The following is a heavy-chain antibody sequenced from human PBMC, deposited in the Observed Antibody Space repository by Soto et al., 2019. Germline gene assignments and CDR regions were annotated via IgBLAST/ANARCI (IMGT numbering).Heavy chain of an antibody. D-gene: IGHD6-6*01. CDR1: GYTFTNYG. V-gene: IGHV1-18*01. CDR2: IGAYNGNT. CDR3: ARVRQIVGYFYSYMDV. J-gene: IGHJ6*03. Sequence: QVQLLQSGAEVKKPGASVKVSCKASGYTFTNYGITWVRQAPGQGLEWMGWIGAYNGNTHYTERLQGRVTMTTDTSTSTAYMELRGLRSDDSAVYYCARVRQIVGYFYSYMDVWGNGTTVTVSS.